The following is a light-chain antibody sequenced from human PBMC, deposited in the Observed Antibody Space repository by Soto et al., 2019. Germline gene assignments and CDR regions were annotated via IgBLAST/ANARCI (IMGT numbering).Light chain of an antibody. J-gene: IGKJ1*01. CDR3: QQYSSLPET. Sequence: EIVLTQSPGTLSLSTGERATLSCRASQSLSNSELAWYQQKPGQAPRLLIYDASSRPTDIPARFSGSGSGTDFSLTIRRLEPDDFAVYYCQQYSSLPETFGQGTKVDIK. CDR2: DAS. CDR1: QSLSNSE. V-gene: IGKV3-20*01.